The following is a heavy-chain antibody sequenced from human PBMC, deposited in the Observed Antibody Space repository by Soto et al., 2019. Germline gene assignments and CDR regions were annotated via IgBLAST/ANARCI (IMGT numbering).Heavy chain of an antibody. V-gene: IGHV3-33*01. CDR3: ARGGRIAAAGSDY. Sequence: GGSLRLSCAASGFTFSSYGMHWVRQAPGKGLEWVAVIWYDGSNKYYADSVKGRFTISRDNSKNTLYLQMNSLRAEDTAVYYWARGGRIAAAGSDYWGQGTLVTVSS. CDR2: IWYDGSNK. CDR1: GFTFSSYG. J-gene: IGHJ4*02. D-gene: IGHD6-13*01.